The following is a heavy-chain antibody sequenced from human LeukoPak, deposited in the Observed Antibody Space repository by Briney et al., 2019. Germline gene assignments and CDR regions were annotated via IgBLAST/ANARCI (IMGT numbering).Heavy chain of an antibody. V-gene: IGHV3-30*03. CDR1: GFTFSSHG. Sequence: GRSLRLSCAASGFTFSSHGMHWVRQAPGKGLEWVAVISYDGSNKYYADSVKGRFTTSRDNSKNTLYLQMNSLRAEDTAVYYCPQADFQHWGQGILVTVSS. CDR3: PQADFQH. J-gene: IGHJ1*01. CDR2: ISYDGSNK.